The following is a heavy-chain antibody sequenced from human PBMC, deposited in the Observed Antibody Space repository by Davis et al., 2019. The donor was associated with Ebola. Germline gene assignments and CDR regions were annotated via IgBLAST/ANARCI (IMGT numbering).Heavy chain of an antibody. J-gene: IGHJ4*02. CDR2: MNPNSGNT. Sequence: AASVKVSCKASGYTFTSYDINWVRQATGQGPEWMGRMNPNSGNTGYAQKFQGRVTMTRNTSISTAYMELSSLRSEDTAVYYCARVRVTTERWLQSLGYWGQGTLVTVSS. D-gene: IGHD5-24*01. CDR1: GYTFTSYD. CDR3: ARVRVTTERWLQSLGY. V-gene: IGHV1-8*01.